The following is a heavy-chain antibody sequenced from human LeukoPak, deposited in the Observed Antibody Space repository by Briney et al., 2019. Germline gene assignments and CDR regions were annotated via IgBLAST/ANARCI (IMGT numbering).Heavy chain of an antibody. J-gene: IGHJ4*02. Sequence: GGSLRLSCAASGFTFSSYAMSWVRQAPGKGLEWVSAISGSGGSTFYVDSVKGRFAVSRDNPNNTLYLQMNSLRAEDTAVYYCAEDTGGSGTTPRYCFDYWGQGTLVTVSS. CDR3: AEDTGGSGTTPRYCFDY. CDR2: ISGSGGST. CDR1: GFTFSSYA. D-gene: IGHD3-10*01. V-gene: IGHV3-23*01.